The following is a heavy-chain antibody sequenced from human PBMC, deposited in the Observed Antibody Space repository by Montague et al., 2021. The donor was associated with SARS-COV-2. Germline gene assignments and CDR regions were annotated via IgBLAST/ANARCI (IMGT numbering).Heavy chain of an antibody. CDR3: ARSTVTNSPFGFSNKLRSRYNGMDV. V-gene: IGHV4-34*01. Sequence: SETLSLTCAVCGGSFSGYYLNWIRQPPGKGLEWIGEINHSGSTNXNPSLKSRVTIAVDTSKNQVSLKLTSVTAADTAVFYCARSTVTNSPFGFSNKLRSRYNGMDVWGQGTTATVSS. CDR2: INHSGST. D-gene: IGHD4-17*01. CDR1: GGSFSGYY. J-gene: IGHJ6*02.